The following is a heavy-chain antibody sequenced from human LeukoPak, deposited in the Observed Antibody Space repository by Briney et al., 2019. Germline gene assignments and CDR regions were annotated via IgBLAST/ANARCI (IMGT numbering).Heavy chain of an antibody. CDR2: IFHSGST. CDR3: ARRRIYYHFDY. Sequence: SETLSLTCTVSNGSIGSYYWTWIRQPPGKGLEWIGYIFHSGSTKYNPSLKSRVTIAVDTSKNQFSLKLTSITAADTAVYYCARRRIYYHFDYWGQGALVTDSS. CDR1: NGSIGSYY. D-gene: IGHD3-22*01. J-gene: IGHJ4*02. V-gene: IGHV4-59*08.